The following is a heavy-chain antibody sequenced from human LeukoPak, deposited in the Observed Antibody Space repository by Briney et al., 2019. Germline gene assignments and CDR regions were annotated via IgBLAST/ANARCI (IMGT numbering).Heavy chain of an antibody. CDR1: GYTFTKFG. V-gene: IGHV1-18*01. J-gene: IGHJ5*02. D-gene: IGHD3-10*01. CDR2: ISTYNGNT. Sequence: ASVNVSCKPSGYTFTKFGFSWVRQAPGQGLEWMGWISTYNGNTYYAQKLQGRLTLTTDASTTTAYMELRSLGSDDPAVYYCARDWLSGVSADKTKFDPWGQGTLVTVSS. CDR3: ARDWLSGVSADKTKFDP.